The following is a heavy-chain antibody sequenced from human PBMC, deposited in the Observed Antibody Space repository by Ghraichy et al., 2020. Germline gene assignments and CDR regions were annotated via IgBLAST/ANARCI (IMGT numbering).Heavy chain of an antibody. J-gene: IGHJ4*02. D-gene: IGHD6-13*01. V-gene: IGHV4-34*01. Sequence: SETLSLTCAVYGGSFSGYYWSWIRQPPGKGLEWIGEINHSGSTNYNPSLKSRVTISVDTSKNQFSLKLSSVTAADTAVYYCARGVWSAAAGTCFDYWGQGTLVTVSS. CDR1: GGSFSGYY. CDR3: ARGVWSAAAGTCFDY. CDR2: INHSGST.